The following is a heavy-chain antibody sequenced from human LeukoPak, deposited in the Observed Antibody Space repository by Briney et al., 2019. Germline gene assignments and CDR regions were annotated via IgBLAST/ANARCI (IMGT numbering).Heavy chain of an antibody. Sequence: PGGSLRLSCAASGFTFNTYAMTWVRQAPGKGLEWVSCITGGGGSTYYADSVKGRFTISRDNSKNTLYLQMDSLRAEDSAVHFCAKGGFATPGSFWGQGTLVAVSS. CDR1: GFTFNTYA. CDR3: AKGGFATPGSF. J-gene: IGHJ4*02. D-gene: IGHD3-10*01. CDR2: ITGGGGST. V-gene: IGHV3-23*01.